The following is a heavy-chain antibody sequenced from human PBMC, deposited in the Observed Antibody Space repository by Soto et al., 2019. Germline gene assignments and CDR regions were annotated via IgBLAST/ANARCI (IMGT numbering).Heavy chain of an antibody. Sequence: QVQLQQWGAGLLKPSETLSLTCAVYSGSFSGYYWSWIRQPPGKGLEWIGEINHSGSTNYNPSLKSRVTISVDTSKNQFSLKLSSVTAADTAVYYCASPLTAGAFDIWGQGTMVTVSS. CDR2: INHSGST. CDR1: SGSFSGYY. CDR3: ASPLTAGAFDI. J-gene: IGHJ3*02. V-gene: IGHV4-34*01.